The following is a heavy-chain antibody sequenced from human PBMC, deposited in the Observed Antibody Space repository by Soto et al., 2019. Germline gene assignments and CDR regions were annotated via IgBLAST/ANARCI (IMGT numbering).Heavy chain of an antibody. J-gene: IGHJ5*02. CDR1: GFIVSSSH. D-gene: IGHD1-1*01. CDR2: LYNHGKT. V-gene: IGHV3-66*03. CDR3: AGITEAERP. Sequence: EVQLVESGGGLTQPGWSLRLSCVVSGFIVSSSHMIWVRQAPGKGLEGVSILYNHGKTNYVDSVKGRFTITRYNSKNTVDLQTNTPGFEDTAVYTCAGITEAERPWGQGALVTVSS.